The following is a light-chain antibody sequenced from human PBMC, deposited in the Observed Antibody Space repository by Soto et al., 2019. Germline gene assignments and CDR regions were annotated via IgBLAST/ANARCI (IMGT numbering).Light chain of an antibody. CDR2: LGS. Sequence: DIVMTQSPLSLPVTPGEPASISCRSSQSLLHSNGYNYVDWYLQKPGQPPQLLIFLGSSRASGVPDRINGSGSGTDFTLRITTVEAEDVGVYYCMQVLQTPLTFGGGTKLEIK. J-gene: IGKJ4*01. CDR1: QSLLHSNGYNY. CDR3: MQVLQTPLT. V-gene: IGKV2-28*01.